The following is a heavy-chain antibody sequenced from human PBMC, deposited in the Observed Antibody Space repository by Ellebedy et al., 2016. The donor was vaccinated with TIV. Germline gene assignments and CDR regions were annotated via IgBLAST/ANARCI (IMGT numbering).Heavy chain of an antibody. V-gene: IGHV3-11*01. CDR3: ARVSTRGGSGWTMDF. J-gene: IGHJ4*02. CDR2: LSSSGTTI. CDR1: GFTFTDNF. Sequence: GESLKISCAGSGFTFTDNFMSWIRQAPGKGLEWIAYLSSSGTTISYAESVRGRFTISRDNAKNSLFLQMNSLRVDDTAVYYCARVSTRGGSGWTMDFWGQGSLVTVSS. D-gene: IGHD6-19*01.